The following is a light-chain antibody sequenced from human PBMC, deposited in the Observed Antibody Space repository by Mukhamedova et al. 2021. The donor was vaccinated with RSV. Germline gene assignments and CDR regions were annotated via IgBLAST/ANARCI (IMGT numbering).Light chain of an antibody. V-gene: IGKV1-27*01. CDR3: QKHNTAPYT. Sequence: WYQRRVHGKAPNLLIYGTFVLQPGVPSRFSASGSGTDFTLTISSLQPEDVATYYWQKHNTAPYTFAQGTKLEIK. J-gene: IGKJ2*01. CDR2: GTF.